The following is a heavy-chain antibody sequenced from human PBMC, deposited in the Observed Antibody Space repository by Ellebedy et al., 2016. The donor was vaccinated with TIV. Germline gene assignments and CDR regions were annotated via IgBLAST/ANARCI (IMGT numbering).Heavy chain of an antibody. CDR2: IYYSGST. D-gene: IGHD6-19*01. CDR1: GGSISSYY. Sequence: MPSETLSLTCTVSGGSISSYYWSWIRQPPGKGLEWLGYIYYSGSTNYNPSLKSRVNIAVDTSKKQISLKLSSVTAADTAVYYCARSSGWDRFDYWGQGTLVTVSS. CDR3: ARSSGWDRFDY. V-gene: IGHV4-59*01. J-gene: IGHJ4*02.